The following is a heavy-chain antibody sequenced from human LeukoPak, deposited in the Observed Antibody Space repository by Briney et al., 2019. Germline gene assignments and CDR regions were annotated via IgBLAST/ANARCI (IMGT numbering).Heavy chain of an antibody. J-gene: IGHJ6*03. D-gene: IGHD1-26*01. CDR3: AKSWGSTRPYYNYMDV. Sequence: GGSLRLACAASGLTFSNYAMGWVRQAAGEGREWVSIIGYRGGSIYYAYSVKGRFTISRDNSKNTLSLQMNGLRPEDTAVYYCAKSWGSTRPYYNYMDVWGKGTTVTVSS. CDR2: IGYRGGSI. CDR1: GLTFSNYA. V-gene: IGHV3-23*01.